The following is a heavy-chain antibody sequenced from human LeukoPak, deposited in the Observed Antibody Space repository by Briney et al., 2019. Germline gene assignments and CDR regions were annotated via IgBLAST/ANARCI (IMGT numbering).Heavy chain of an antibody. D-gene: IGHD1-26*01. CDR2: ISGSGGST. J-gene: IGHJ4*02. Sequence: GGSLRLSCAASGFTFTNYAMSWVRYSPGKGLEWVSAISGSGGSTYYADSVKGRFTISRDTSKNTLFLQMNSLRAEDTAVYYCAKGRAWDWGQGTLVTVSS. V-gene: IGHV3-23*01. CDR3: AKGRAWD. CDR1: GFTFTNYA.